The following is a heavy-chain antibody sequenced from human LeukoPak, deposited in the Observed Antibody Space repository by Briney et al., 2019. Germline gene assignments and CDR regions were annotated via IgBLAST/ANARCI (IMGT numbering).Heavy chain of an antibody. J-gene: IGHJ5*02. V-gene: IGHV3-21*01. CDR2: ISSSSYI. CDR1: GFTFSSYS. D-gene: IGHD5-18*01. CDR3: ASAPETTAMVTGWFDP. Sequence: GGSLRLSCAASGFTFSSYSMNWVRQAPGKGLEWVSSISSSSYIYYADSVKGRFTISRDNAKNSLYLQMNSLRAEDTAVYYCASAPETTAMVTGWFDPWGQGTLVTVSS.